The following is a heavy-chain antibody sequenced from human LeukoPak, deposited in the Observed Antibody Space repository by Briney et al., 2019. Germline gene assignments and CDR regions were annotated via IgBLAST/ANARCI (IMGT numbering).Heavy chain of an antibody. CDR2: TRNKANSYTT. CDR3: ARDSIDCSSTSCPHYHGMDV. J-gene: IGHJ6*04. CDR1: GFTFSDHY. D-gene: IGHD2-2*01. Sequence: PGGSLRLSCAASGFTFSDHYMDWVRQAPGKGLEWVGRTRNKANSYTTEYAASVKGRFTISRDDSKNSLYLQMNSLKTEDTAVYYCARDSIDCSSTSCPHYHGMDVWGKGTTVTVSS. V-gene: IGHV3-72*01.